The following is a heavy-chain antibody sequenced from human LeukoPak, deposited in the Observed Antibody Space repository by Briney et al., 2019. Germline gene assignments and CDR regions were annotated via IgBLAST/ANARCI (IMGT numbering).Heavy chain of an antibody. V-gene: IGHV4-39*01. J-gene: IGHJ4*02. CDR3: AVVRGYFDY. D-gene: IGHD3-10*01. CDR1: GGSISSSSYY. CDR2: MDYSGST. Sequence: SETLSLTCTVSGGSISSSSYYWGWLRQPPGKGLEWIWSMDYSGSTYFNPSLKSRVAISVGTSKNQFSLKLSSVTAADTAVYYCAVVRGYFDYWGEGTLVTVSS.